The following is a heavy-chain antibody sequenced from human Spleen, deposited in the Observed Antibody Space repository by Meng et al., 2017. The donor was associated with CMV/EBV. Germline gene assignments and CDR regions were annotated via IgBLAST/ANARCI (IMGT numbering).Heavy chain of an antibody. CDR3: ATLLGYCSSTSCYTSSNWFDP. J-gene: IGHJ5*02. D-gene: IGHD2-2*01. V-gene: IGHV1-18*01. CDR2: ISAYNGNT. CDR1: GYTFTSYG. Sequence: ASVKVSCKASGYTFTSYGISWVRQAPGQGLEWMGWISAYNGNTNYAQKLQGRVTMTTDTSTSTAYMELRSLRSDDTAVYYCATLLGYCSSTSCYTSSNWFDPWGQGTLVTVSS.